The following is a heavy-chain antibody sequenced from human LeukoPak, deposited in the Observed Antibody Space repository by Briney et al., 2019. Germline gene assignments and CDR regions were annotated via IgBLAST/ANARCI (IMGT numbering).Heavy chain of an antibody. D-gene: IGHD2-15*01. CDR2: ISGSGGST. J-gene: IGHJ6*02. V-gene: IGHV3-23*01. Sequence: GGSLRLSCAASGFTFSSYAMTWVRQAPGKGPEWVSGISGSGGSTYYADSVKGRFTISRDNSKNTLYLQMNSLRAEDTAVYYCARGIYYYYGMDVWGQGTTVTVSS. CDR1: GFTFSSYA. CDR3: ARGIYYYYGMDV.